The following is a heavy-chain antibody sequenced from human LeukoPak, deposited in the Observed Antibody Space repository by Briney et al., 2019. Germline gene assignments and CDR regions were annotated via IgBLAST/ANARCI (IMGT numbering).Heavy chain of an antibody. D-gene: IGHD6-13*01. Sequence: GGSLRLSCAASGFTFSSYGMHWVRQAPGKGLEWVAVISYDGSNKYYADSVKGRFTISRDNSKNTLYLQMNSLRAEDTAVYHCAKDLTQQQPFDYWGQGTLVTVSS. V-gene: IGHV3-30*18. CDR2: ISYDGSNK. J-gene: IGHJ4*02. CDR1: GFTFSSYG. CDR3: AKDLTQQQPFDY.